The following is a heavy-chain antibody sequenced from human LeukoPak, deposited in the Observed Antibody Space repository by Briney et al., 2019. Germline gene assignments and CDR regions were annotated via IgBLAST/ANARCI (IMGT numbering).Heavy chain of an antibody. V-gene: IGHV4-59*01. CDR3: ARAPYDFWSGYYGGLYFDY. J-gene: IGHJ4*02. Sequence: KASETLSLTCTVSGGSISSYYWSWIRQPPGKGLEWIGYIYYSGSTNYNPSLKSRVTISVDTSKNQFSLKLSSVTAADTAVYYCARAPYDFWSGYYGGLYFDYWGQGTLVTVSS. D-gene: IGHD3-3*01. CDR1: GGSISSYY. CDR2: IYYSGST.